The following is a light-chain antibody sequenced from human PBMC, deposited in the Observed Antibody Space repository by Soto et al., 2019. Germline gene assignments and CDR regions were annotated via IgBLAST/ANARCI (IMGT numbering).Light chain of an antibody. J-gene: IGKJ4*01. Sequence: DIQMTQSPSSLSAFVGDRVTITCRASQSINTYLNWYQQRPGKAPKLLIYGASSVQSGVPSRFSGSGSGTDFTLTVTSLQPEDSATYYCKQSYSTPLTFGGGTKVEIK. CDR2: GAS. CDR1: QSINTY. CDR3: KQSYSTPLT. V-gene: IGKV1-39*01.